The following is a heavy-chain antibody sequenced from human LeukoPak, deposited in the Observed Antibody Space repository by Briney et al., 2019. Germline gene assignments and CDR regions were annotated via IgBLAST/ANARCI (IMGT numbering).Heavy chain of an antibody. J-gene: IGHJ4*02. V-gene: IGHV4-61*02. CDR2: IYTSGST. CDR3: ARDVNSGMVYATFDY. D-gene: IGHD2-8*01. Sequence: SQTLSLTCTVSGGSISSGSYYWSWIRQPAGKGLERIGRIYTSGSTNYNPSLKSRVAISVDTSKNQFSLKLSSVTAADTAVYYCARDVNSGMVYATFDYWGQGTLVTVSS. CDR1: GGSISSGSYY.